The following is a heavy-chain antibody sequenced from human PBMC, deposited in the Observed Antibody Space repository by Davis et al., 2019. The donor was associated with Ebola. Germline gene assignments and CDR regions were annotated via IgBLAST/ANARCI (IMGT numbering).Heavy chain of an antibody. CDR3: ARASRYYYDSSGYYVGYAFDI. Sequence: MPSETLSLTCNVSGGSVSSGSYYWSWIRQPPGKGLEWIGYIYYSGSTNYNPSLKSRVTISVDTSKNQFSLKLSSVTAADTAVYYCARASRYYYDSSGYYVGYAFDIWGQGTMVTVSS. D-gene: IGHD3-22*01. J-gene: IGHJ3*02. CDR2: IYYSGST. CDR1: GGSVSSGSYY. V-gene: IGHV4-61*01.